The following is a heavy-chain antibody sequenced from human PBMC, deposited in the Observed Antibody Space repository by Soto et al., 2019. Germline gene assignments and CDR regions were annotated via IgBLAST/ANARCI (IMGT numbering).Heavy chain of an antibody. CDR2: ISAYNGNT. D-gene: IGHD4-17*01. CDR3: ARGSSAMTTVTTYDY. V-gene: IGHV1-18*01. Sequence: EASVKVSCKASGYTFTSYGISWVRHAPGQGLEWMGWISAYNGNTNYAQKLQGRVTMTTDTSTSTAYMELRSLRSDDTAVYYCARGSSAMTTVTTYDYWGQGTLVTVSS. CDR1: GYTFTSYG. J-gene: IGHJ4*02.